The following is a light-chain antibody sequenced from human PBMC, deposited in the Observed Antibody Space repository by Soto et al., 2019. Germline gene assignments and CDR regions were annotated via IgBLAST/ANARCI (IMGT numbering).Light chain of an antibody. CDR1: QSISSY. CDR2: AAS. V-gene: IGKV1-39*01. J-gene: IGKJ4*01. CDR3: QQSYSTLPLT. Sequence: DIQMTQSPSSLSASVRDRVTITCRASQSISSYLNWYQQKPGKAPKLLIYAASSLQSGVPSRFSGSGSGTDFTLTISSLQPEDFATYYCQQSYSTLPLTFGGGTKVDIK.